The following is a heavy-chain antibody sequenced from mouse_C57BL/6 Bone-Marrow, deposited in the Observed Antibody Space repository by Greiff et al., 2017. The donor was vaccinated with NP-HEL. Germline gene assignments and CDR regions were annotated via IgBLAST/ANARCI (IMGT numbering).Heavy chain of an antibody. D-gene: IGHD3-3*01. CDR2: IDPENGDT. V-gene: IGHV14-4*01. CDR1: GYTFTSYW. J-gene: IGHJ3*01. Sequence: VQLQQPGAELVKPGASVKMSCKASGYTFTSYWITWVKQRPEQGLEWIGWIDPENGDTEYASKFQGKATITADTSSNTAYLQLSSLTSEDTAVYYCTTEGDGGFAYWGQGTLVTVSA. CDR3: TTEGDGGFAY.